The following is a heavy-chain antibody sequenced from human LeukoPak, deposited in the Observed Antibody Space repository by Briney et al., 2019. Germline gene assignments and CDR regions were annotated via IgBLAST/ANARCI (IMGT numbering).Heavy chain of an antibody. CDR1: GFTFSGYW. CDR2: IKNDGSII. D-gene: IGHD3-10*01. V-gene: IGHV3-74*01. CDR3: AKKSGQGMNFDY. J-gene: IGHJ4*02. Sequence: GGSLRPSCAASGFTFSGYWMHWVRQAPGKGLVWVSRIKNDGSIIDYADSVKGRFTISRDNAKNTLYLQMNSLRAEDTAVYYCAKKSGQGMNFDYWGQGTLVTVSS.